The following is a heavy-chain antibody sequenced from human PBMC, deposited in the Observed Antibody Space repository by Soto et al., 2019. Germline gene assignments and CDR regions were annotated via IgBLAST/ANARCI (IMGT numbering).Heavy chain of an antibody. CDR1: GFTFSNAW. V-gene: IGHV3-15*01. Sequence: GGSLRLSCAASGFTFSNAWMSWVRQAPGKGLEWVGRIKSKTDGGTTDYAAPVKGRFTISRDDSKNTLYLQMNSLKTEDTAVYYCTTAGEEYQLLYDWYFDLWGRGTLVTVSS. CDR2: IKSKTDGGTT. D-gene: IGHD2-2*02. J-gene: IGHJ2*01. CDR3: TTAGEEYQLLYDWYFDL.